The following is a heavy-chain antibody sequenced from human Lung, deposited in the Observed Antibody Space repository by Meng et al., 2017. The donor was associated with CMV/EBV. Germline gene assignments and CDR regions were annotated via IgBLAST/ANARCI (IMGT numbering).Heavy chain of an antibody. D-gene: IGHD1-7*01. CDR1: GGSISSYY. J-gene: IGHJ6*02. V-gene: IGHV4-59*01. CDR2: IYYSGST. CDR3: ARVAKSTITGTTPYYYYGMDV. Sequence: LSCTVSGGSISSYYWSWIRQPPGKGLEWIGYIYYSGSTNYNPSLKSRVTISVDTSKNQFSLKLSSVTAADTAVYYCARVAKSTITGTTPYYYYGMDVWXQGTXVTVSS.